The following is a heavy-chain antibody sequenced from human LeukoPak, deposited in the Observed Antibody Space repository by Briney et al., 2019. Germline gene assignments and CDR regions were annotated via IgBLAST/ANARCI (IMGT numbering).Heavy chain of an antibody. CDR2: INCNSAGT. J-gene: IGHJ3*02. Sequence: ASVKVSCKASGYTFTAYYIHWLRQAPGQGLEWVGRINCNSAGTNYAQKFRGRVTMTRDTSISTVYMELSSLRSDDTAVYYCAVQTIVANTKGDAFDIWGQGTTVIVSS. V-gene: IGHV1-2*06. CDR1: GYTFTAYY. D-gene: IGHD5-12*01. CDR3: AVQTIVANTKGDAFDI.